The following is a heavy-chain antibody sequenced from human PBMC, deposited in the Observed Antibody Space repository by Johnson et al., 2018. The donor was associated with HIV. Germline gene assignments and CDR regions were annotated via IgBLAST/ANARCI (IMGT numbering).Heavy chain of an antibody. CDR3: ARLPSGYNRDTFNI. CDR2: ISNSGRSV. J-gene: IGHJ3*02. V-gene: IGHV3-48*03. D-gene: IGHD5-18*01. Sequence: VQLVESGGGVVQSGGSLRLSYDASGFTFSVYDRHWVCQAPGKGLEWVSYISNSGRSVYYADSVKGRFTISRDNSKNTLYLQMNSLRAEDTATYYCARLPSGYNRDTFNIWGQGTMVTVYS. CDR1: GFTFSVYD.